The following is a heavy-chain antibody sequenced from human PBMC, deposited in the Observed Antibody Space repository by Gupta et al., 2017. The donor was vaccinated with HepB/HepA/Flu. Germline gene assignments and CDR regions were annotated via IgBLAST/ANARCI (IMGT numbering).Heavy chain of an antibody. J-gene: IGHJ4*02. CDR2: ISSSGSYI. CDR3: AGALMVGAFDY. V-gene: IGHV3-21*01. CDR1: GFTFSSYN. D-gene: IGHD1-26*01. Sequence: EVQLVESGGGLVKPGGSLRLSCAASGFTFSSYNINWVRQAPGKGLEWVSSISSSGSYIYYADSVKGRFTISRDNAKNSLYLQMNSLRAEDTAVYYCAGALMVGAFDYWGQGTLVTVXS.